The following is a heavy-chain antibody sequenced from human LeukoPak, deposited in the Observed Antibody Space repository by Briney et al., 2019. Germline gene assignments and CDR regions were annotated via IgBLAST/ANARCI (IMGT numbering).Heavy chain of an antibody. CDR3: ARLGPNMITFGGVNRDFDY. CDR2: IKQDGSEK. Sequence: HSGGSLRLSCAASGFTFSNYWMSWDRQAPGKGLEWVANIKQDGSEKYYVDSVKGRFTISRNNAKNSLYLQMNSLRAEDTAVYYCARLGPNMITFGGVNRDFDYWGQGTLVTVSS. CDR1: GFTFSNYW. D-gene: IGHD3-16*01. V-gene: IGHV3-7*01. J-gene: IGHJ4*02.